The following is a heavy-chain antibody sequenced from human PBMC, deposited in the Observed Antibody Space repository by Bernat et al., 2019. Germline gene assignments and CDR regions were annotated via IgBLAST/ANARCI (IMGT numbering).Heavy chain of an antibody. V-gene: IGHV3-30-3*01. J-gene: IGHJ4*02. CDR2: ISYDGSNK. Sequence: QVQLVESGGGVVQPGRSLRLSCAASGFTFSSYAMHWVRQAPGKGLEWVSVISYDGSNKYYADSVKGRFTISRDNSKNTLYLQMNSLRAEDTAVYYCARAPSVVVAATPENRPFDYWGQGTLVTVSS. D-gene: IGHD2-15*01. CDR1: GFTFSSYA. CDR3: ARAPSVVVAATPENRPFDY.